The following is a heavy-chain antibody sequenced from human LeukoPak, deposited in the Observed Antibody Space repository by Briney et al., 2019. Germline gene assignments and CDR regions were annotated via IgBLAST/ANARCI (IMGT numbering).Heavy chain of an antibody. D-gene: IGHD6-6*01. J-gene: IGHJ6*03. CDR3: ARGRVQLVRGGHYYYYYMDV. CDR1: GGSFSGYY. V-gene: IGHV4-34*01. CDR2: INHSGST. Sequence: SETLSLTCAVYGGSFSGYYCSWIRQPPGKGLEWIWEINHSGSTNYNPSLKSRVTISVDTSKNQFSLKLSSVTAADTAAYYCARGRVQLVRGGHYYYYYMDVWGKGTTVTVSS.